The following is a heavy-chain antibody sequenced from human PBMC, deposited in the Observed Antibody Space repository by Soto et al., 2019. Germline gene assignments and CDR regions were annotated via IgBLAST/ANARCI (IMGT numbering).Heavy chain of an antibody. CDR2: ISSGTGYI. J-gene: IGHJ4*02. CDR3: ARNYFYDSSGYYYLKNLFDY. V-gene: IGHV3-21*01. Sequence: PGGSLRLSCAASGFTFSTYTMDWVRQAPGKGLEWLSSISSGTGYIYYADSLKGRFTISRDNAKNSLYLQMNSLRAEDTAVYYCARNYFYDSSGYYYLKNLFDYCGQGSLVIVSS. CDR1: GFTFSTYT. D-gene: IGHD3-22*01.